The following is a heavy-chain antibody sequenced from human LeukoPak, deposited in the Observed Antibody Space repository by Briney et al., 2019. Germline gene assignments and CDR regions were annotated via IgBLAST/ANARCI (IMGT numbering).Heavy chain of an antibody. CDR1: GYTFTGYY. CDR3: ALEVYYSDNSAFDY. D-gene: IGHD3-22*01. CDR2: INPNSGGT. V-gene: IGHV1-2*02. Sequence: ASVKVSCKASGYTFTGYYMHWVRQAPGQGLEWMGWINPNSGGTNHAQKFQGRVIMTRDTSINTAYMELSRLRSDDTAVYYCALEVYYSDNSAFDYWGQGTLVTVSS. J-gene: IGHJ4*02.